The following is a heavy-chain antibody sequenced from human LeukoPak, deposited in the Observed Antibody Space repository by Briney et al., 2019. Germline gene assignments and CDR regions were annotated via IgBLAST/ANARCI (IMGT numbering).Heavy chain of an antibody. V-gene: IGHV1-69*13. Sequence: GASVKVSCKASGGTFSSYAISWVRQAPGQGLEWMGGIVPSFGTANYAQKFQGRVTITADESTSTAYMELSSLRSGDTAVYSCARSFSGGSSKRHYYYYYMDVWGKGTTVTISS. CDR2: IVPSFGTA. D-gene: IGHD2-15*01. CDR1: GGTFSSYA. CDR3: ARSFSGGSSKRHYYYYYMDV. J-gene: IGHJ6*03.